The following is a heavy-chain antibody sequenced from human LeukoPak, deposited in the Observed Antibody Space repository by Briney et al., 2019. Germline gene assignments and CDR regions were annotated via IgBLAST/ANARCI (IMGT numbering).Heavy chain of an antibody. Sequence: GGSLRLSCAASGFTFSSYAMSWVRQAPGKGLEWVSAISGSGGSTYYADSVKGRFTISGDNSKNTLYLQMNSLRAEDTAVYYCAKDRLAGYYGDYFDYWGQGTLVTVSS. CDR1: GFTFSSYA. CDR3: AKDRLAGYYGDYFDY. J-gene: IGHJ4*02. V-gene: IGHV3-23*01. D-gene: IGHD3-22*01. CDR2: ISGSGGST.